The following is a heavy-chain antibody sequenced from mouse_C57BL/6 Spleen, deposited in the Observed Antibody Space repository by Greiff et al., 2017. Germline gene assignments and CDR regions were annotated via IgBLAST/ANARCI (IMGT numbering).Heavy chain of an antibody. Sequence: EVKVVESGGGLVKPGGSLKLSCAASGFTFSDYGMHWVRQAPEKGLEWVAYISSGSSTIYYADTVKGRFTISRDNAKNTLFLQMTSLRSEDTAMYYCARREVARYYYAMDYWGQGTSVTVSS. V-gene: IGHV5-17*01. CDR3: ARREVARYYYAMDY. D-gene: IGHD1-1*01. J-gene: IGHJ4*01. CDR1: GFTFSDYG. CDR2: ISSGSSTI.